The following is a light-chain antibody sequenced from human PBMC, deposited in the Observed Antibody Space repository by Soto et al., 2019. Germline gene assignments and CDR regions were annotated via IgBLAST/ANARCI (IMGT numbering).Light chain of an antibody. CDR2: NNN. CDR1: SSNIGTNA. V-gene: IGLV1-44*01. Sequence: QSVLTQPPSASGTPGQRVTISCSGGSSNIGTNAVNWYQQLPGTAPKLLIYNNNQRPSGVPDRFSGSKSGTSASLAISGLQSEDEADYYCAAWDDSLNGYVFGTWTKVTV. CDR3: AAWDDSLNGYV. J-gene: IGLJ1*01.